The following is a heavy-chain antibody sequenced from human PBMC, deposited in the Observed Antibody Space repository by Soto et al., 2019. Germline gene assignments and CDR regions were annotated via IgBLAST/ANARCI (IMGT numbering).Heavy chain of an antibody. V-gene: IGHV1-8*01. D-gene: IGHD5-18*01. CDR3: ARSYSHGCNDF. CDR1: GYPFTNYD. J-gene: IGHJ4*02. CDR2: VNPNSGYT. Sequence: GXSVKGSCNASGYPFTNYDVNWVRRAAGQGLEWVGWVNPNSGYTAYAQKFVGRVTMTRNTPLRTAYMELSSLTSGDTAVYYCARSYSHGCNDFWGQGTLAPVSS.